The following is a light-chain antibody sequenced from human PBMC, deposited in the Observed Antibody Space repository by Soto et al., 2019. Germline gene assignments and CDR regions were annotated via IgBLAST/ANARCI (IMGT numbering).Light chain of an antibody. CDR1: QSVSSNY. CDR2: GAS. Sequence: EIVLTQSPGTLSLATGERATLSCRASQSVSSNYLAWYQQRPGQAPRLLIYGASTRATGIPDRFSGSGSGTDFTLTISRLEPEVFAVYCCQLFGSSPPMYTFGQGTKLEIK. V-gene: IGKV3-20*01. J-gene: IGKJ2*01. CDR3: QLFGSSPPMYT.